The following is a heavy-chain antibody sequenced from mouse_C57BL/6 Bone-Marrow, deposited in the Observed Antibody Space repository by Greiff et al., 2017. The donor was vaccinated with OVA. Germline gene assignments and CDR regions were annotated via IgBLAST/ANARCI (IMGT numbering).Heavy chain of an antibody. V-gene: IGHV5-9*01. CDR3: AKGLSAFDY. CDR1: GFTFSSYT. Sequence: EVQLVESGGGLVKPGGSLKLSCAASGFTFSSYTMSWVRQTPEKRLEWVATISGGGGNTYYPDSVKGRFTISRDNAKNTLYLQMSSLRSEDTALYYCAKGLSAFDYWGQGTTRTVSS. CDR2: ISGGGGNT. J-gene: IGHJ2*01. D-gene: IGHD6-1*01.